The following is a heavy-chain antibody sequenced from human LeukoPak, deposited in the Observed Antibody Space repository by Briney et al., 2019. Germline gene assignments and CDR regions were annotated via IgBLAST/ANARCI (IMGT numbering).Heavy chain of an antibody. CDR3: AKWRWRQSEYED. CDR2: IKHDGSGK. Sequence: GGSLRLSCEASGFSFSDHWMGWVRQAPGKGLECVANIKHDGSGKEYVDSVKGRFTISRDNAKNLVYLEMSSLRAEDTAVYYCAKWRWRQSEYEDWGQGTLVTVSS. D-gene: IGHD5-24*01. V-gene: IGHV3-7*01. J-gene: IGHJ4*02. CDR1: GFSFSDHW.